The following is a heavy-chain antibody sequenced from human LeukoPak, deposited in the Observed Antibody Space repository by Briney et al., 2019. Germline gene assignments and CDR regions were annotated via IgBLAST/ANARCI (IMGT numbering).Heavy chain of an antibody. V-gene: IGHV1-8*01. CDR1: GYTFTSYD. Sequence: GASVKVSCKASGYTFTSYDINWVRQATGQGLEWMGWMNPNSGSTGYAQKFQSRVTMTRNTSISTAYMELSSLRSEDTAVYYCAREGGSSWYLYYYYYYGMDVWGQGTTVTVSS. CDR2: MNPNSGST. CDR3: AREGGSSWYLYYYYYYGMDV. D-gene: IGHD6-13*01. J-gene: IGHJ6*02.